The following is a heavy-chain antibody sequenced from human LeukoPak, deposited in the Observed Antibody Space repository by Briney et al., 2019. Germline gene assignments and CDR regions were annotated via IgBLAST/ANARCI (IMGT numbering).Heavy chain of an antibody. J-gene: IGHJ4*02. CDR2: VSDSGDST. Sequence: GGSLRLPCAASRFTFANYAMSWVRQAPGKGLEWISTVSDSGDSTYYADSVKGRFTISRDNSKNTLYLQMNNLRAEDTAVYYCAKYYYGSGSPIFDYWGQGTLVTVSS. D-gene: IGHD3-10*01. V-gene: IGHV3-23*01. CDR3: AKYYYGSGSPIFDY. CDR1: RFTFANYA.